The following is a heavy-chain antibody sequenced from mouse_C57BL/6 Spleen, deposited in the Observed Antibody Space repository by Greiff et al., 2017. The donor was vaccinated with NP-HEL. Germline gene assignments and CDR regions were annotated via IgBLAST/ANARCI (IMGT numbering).Heavy chain of an antibody. V-gene: IGHV5-17*01. D-gene: IGHD2-3*01. CDR1: GFTFSDYG. CDR3: ARPGGYYPDWYFDV. J-gene: IGHJ1*03. Sequence: EVQLVESGGGLVKPGGSLKLSCAASGFTFSDYGMHWVRQAPEKGLEWVAYISSGSSTIYYADTVKGRFTISRDNAKNTLFLQMTSLRSEDTAMYYCARPGGYYPDWYFDVWGTGTTVTVSS. CDR2: ISSGSSTI.